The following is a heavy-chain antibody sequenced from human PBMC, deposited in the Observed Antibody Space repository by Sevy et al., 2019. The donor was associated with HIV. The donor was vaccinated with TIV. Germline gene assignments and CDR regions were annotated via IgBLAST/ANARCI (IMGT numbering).Heavy chain of an antibody. J-gene: IGHJ4*02. D-gene: IGHD6-13*01. Sequence: GGSLRLSCAASGFTFSNAWMSWVRQAPGKGLEWVGRIKGKIYDGTIDYAAPVKGRFSISRDDSKNTLYLQMNSLKTEDTCVYYCTTASWSQEDYYNYWGQGTLVTVSS. CDR2: IKGKIYDGTI. V-gene: IGHV3-15*01. CDR3: TTASWSQEDYYNY. CDR1: GFTFSNAW.